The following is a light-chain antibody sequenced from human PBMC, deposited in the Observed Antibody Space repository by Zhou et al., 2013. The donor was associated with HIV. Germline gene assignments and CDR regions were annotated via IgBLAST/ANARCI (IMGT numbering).Light chain of an antibody. CDR3: QQYLSWPPT. CDR1: QDIRNW. CDR2: AAA. J-gene: IGKJ2*01. V-gene: IGKV1-12*01. Sequence: DIQMTQSPSSVSVSVEDRVTITCRASQDIRNWLAWYQQKPGKAPELLIYAAASLQSGVPSKFSGSGSGTDFTLTINSLQPEDFATYYCQQYLSWPPTFGQGTKLESK.